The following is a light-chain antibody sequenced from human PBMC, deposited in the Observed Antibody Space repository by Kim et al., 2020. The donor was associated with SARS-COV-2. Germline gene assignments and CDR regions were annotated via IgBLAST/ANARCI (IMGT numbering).Light chain of an antibody. CDR3: QSADSSDTFWV. CDR1: NIGSKN. J-gene: IGLJ3*02. CDR2: EDT. Sequence: SYELTQPLSVSVALGQTARITCGGNNIGSKNVHWYQQKPGQAPVVLIYEDTERPSGIPERFSGSTSGTTVTLTISAVQAEDEADYYCQSADSSDTFWVFGGGTKVTVL. V-gene: IGLV3-25*03.